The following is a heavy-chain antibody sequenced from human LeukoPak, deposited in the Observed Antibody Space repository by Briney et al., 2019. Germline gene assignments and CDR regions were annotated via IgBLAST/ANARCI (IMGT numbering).Heavy chain of an antibody. CDR3: ARGYYDSSGGGDYFDY. J-gene: IGHJ4*02. CDR2: IYYSGST. CDR1: GGSFSGYY. V-gene: IGHV4-31*11. Sequence: PSETLSLTCAVYGGSFSGYYWSWIRQHPGKGLEWIGYIYYSGSTYYNPSLKSRVTISVDTSKNQFSLKLSSVTAADTAVYYCARGYYDSSGGGDYFDYWGQETLVTVSS. D-gene: IGHD3-22*01.